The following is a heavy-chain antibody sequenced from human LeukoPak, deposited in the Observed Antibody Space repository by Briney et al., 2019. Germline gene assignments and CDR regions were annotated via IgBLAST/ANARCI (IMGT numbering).Heavy chain of an antibody. Sequence: ASVKVSCKASGYTFTGYFIHWVRQAPGQGLEWMGWINPNSGGTNYAQKFQGRVTMTRDTSISTAYVELSRLRSDDTAVYYCARGPRISLVRGALELDYWGQGTLVTVSS. J-gene: IGHJ4*02. CDR1: GYTFTGYF. CDR3: ARGPRISLVRGALELDY. D-gene: IGHD3-10*01. CDR2: INPNSGGT. V-gene: IGHV1-2*02.